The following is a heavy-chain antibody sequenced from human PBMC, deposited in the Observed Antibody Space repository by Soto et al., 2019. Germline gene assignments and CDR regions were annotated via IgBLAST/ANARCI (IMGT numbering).Heavy chain of an antibody. D-gene: IGHD3-10*01. CDR2: VYYSGST. J-gene: IGHJ5*02. CDR1: GGSISSGGYY. Sequence: PSETLSLTCTVSGGSISSGGYYWSWIRQHPGKGLEWIGYVYYSGSTNYNPSLKSRVTISVDTSKNQFSLKLSSVTAADTAVYYCARGTRVEISDFMVRGVIITNWFDPWGQGTLVTVSS. CDR3: ARGTRVEISDFMVRGVIITNWFDP. V-gene: IGHV4-31*03.